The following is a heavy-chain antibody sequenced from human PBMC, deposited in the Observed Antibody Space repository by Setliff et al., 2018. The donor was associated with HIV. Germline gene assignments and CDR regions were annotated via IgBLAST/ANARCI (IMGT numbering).Heavy chain of an antibody. V-gene: IGHV3-7*03. D-gene: IGHD6-19*01. CDR2: INQYGSET. J-gene: IGHJ4*02. Sequence: PGESLKISCAASGFTFSSYWMSWVRQAPGKGLEWVANINQYGSETYYVDSVRGRFTISRDNTKNSLYLQMTSLRVEDTAVYYCARYFSGPPGWGQGTLVTVSS. CDR1: GFTFSSYW. CDR3: ARYFSGPPG.